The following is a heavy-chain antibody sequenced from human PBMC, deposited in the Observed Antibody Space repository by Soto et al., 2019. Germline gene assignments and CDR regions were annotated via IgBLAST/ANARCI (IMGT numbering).Heavy chain of an antibody. CDR1: GFTVSSNY. D-gene: IGHD3-22*01. Sequence: PGGSLRLSCAASGFTVSSNYMSWVRQAPGKGLVWVSVIYSGGCTYYADSEKRRFTISRDNSKNTHYLQMNSLRAEDTAVYYCRYYDSSDYSTDYFDYWRQGTLVTVTS. CDR3: RYYDSSDYSTDYFDY. CDR2: IYSGGCT. V-gene: IGHV3-53*01. J-gene: IGHJ4*02.